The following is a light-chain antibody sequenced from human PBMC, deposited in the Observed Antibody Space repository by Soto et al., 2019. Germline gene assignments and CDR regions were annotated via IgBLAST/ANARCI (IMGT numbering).Light chain of an antibody. Sequence: DIVLTQSPATLSLSPGNRVTLSCRANERISHSLAWYQQKPGQAPRILIYDASFRATGIPERFSGSGSGTDFTLSISSLEPEDFAVYYCQLSQQRSSWPTIAFGQGTQLEIX. CDR2: DAS. CDR1: ERISHS. V-gene: IGKV3-11*01. CDR3: QLSQQRSSWPTIA. J-gene: IGKJ5*01.